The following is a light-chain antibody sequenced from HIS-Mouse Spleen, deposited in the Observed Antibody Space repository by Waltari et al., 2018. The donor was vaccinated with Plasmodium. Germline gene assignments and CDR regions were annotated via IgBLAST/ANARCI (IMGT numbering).Light chain of an antibody. V-gene: IGKV3-15*01. Sequence: EIVMTQSPAPLSVSPGERATLSCTASQSVSSNLAWYHQKPGQAPSLLIYGASTRAMGIPARFRGSGSGTEFTLTISSLQSEDFAVDYCQQYNNWPFTFGPGTKVDIK. CDR1: QSVSSN. CDR3: QQYNNWPFT. CDR2: GAS. J-gene: IGKJ3*01.